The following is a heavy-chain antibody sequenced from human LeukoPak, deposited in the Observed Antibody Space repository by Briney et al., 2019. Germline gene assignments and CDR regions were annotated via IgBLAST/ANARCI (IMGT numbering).Heavy chain of an antibody. CDR2: IHAGNGNT. D-gene: IGHD6-13*01. CDR3: ARRYSSSWYAPFDY. J-gene: IGHJ4*02. CDR1: GYTFTSYA. V-gene: IGHV1-3*01. Sequence: ASVKVSCKASGYTFTSYAMHWVRQAPGQRLEWMGWIHAGNGNTKYSQKFQGRVTITRDTSASTAYMELSSLRSEDTAVYYCARRYSSSWYAPFDYWGQGTLVTVSS.